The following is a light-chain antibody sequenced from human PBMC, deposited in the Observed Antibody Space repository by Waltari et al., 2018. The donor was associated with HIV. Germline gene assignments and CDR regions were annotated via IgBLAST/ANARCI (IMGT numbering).Light chain of an antibody. V-gene: IGLV1-44*01. CDR1: TSYIGRNT. J-gene: IGLJ2*01. Sequence: QSVLTQPPSASGTPEQRVTLSSSGCTSYIGRNTVSWCQQFPRTAPKVLIYGKNQRPSGVPDRFSGSKSGTSASLAISGLQSEDEADYYCASWDDSLNGPVFGGGTKLTVV. CDR3: ASWDDSLNGPV. CDR2: GKN.